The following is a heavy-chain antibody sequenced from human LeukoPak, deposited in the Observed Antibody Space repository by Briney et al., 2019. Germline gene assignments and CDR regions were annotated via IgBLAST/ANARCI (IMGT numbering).Heavy chain of an antibody. CDR2: INHSGST. CDR3: ASSGYSSSWGIDY. J-gene: IGHJ4*02. Sequence: SETLSLTCAVYGGSFSGYYWSWIRRPPGKGLEWIGEINHSGSTNYNPSLKSRVTISVDTSKNQFSLKLSSVTAADTAVYYCASSGYSSSWGIDYWGQGTLVTVSS. CDR1: GGSFSGYY. D-gene: IGHD6-13*01. V-gene: IGHV4-34*01.